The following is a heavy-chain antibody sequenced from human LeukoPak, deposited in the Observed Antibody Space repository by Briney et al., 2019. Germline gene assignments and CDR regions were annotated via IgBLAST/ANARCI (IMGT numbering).Heavy chain of an antibody. V-gene: IGHV3-23*01. D-gene: IGHD2-21*02. CDR1: GFTFSSYA. CDR3: AKEAYCGGDCSGWFDP. Sequence: GGSLRLSCATSGFTFSSYAMSWVRQAPGKGLEWVSLISGSGGTYYADSVKGRFTIFRDNSKNTLYLQMDSLRAGDTAVYYCAKEAYCGGDCSGWFDPWGQGTLVTVSS. CDR2: ISGSGGT. J-gene: IGHJ5*02.